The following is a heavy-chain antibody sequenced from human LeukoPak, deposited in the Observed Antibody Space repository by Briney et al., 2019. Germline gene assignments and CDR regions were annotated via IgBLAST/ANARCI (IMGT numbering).Heavy chain of an antibody. CDR2: MYYGGST. V-gene: IGHV4-59*01. J-gene: IGHJ4*02. D-gene: IGHD6-13*01. CDR3: ARGYSTSWTYYFDY. Sequence: SQTLSLTCTVSGGAISGYYWGWIRQPPGKGLDWIGHMYYGGSTNYNPSLKSRVTISADTSKNQFSLKLSSVSAADTAVYYCARGYSTSWTYYFDYWGQGALVTVSS. CDR1: GGAISGYY.